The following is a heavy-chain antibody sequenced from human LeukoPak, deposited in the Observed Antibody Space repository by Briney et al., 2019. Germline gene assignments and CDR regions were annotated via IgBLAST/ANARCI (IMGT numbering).Heavy chain of an antibody. Sequence: GRSLRLSCAASGFTFSSYAMHWVRQAPGKGLEWVAVISYDGSNKYYADSVKGRFTISRDNSKNTLYLQMNSPRAEDTAVYYCARDVPSSGWEHWGQGTLVTVSS. CDR2: ISYDGSNK. D-gene: IGHD6-19*01. CDR3: ARDVPSSGWEH. V-gene: IGHV3-30*01. CDR1: GFTFSSYA. J-gene: IGHJ4*02.